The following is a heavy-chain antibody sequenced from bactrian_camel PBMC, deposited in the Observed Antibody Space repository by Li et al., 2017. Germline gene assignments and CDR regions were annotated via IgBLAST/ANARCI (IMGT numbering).Heavy chain of an antibody. CDR1: GTSFGRNC. CDR2: LDTRGAI. D-gene: IGHD1*01. J-gene: IGHJ4*01. V-gene: IGHV3S53*01. Sequence: HVQLVESGGDSVQAGQSLKLSCKIIGTSFGRNCMAWFRQPPGKKREGVATLDTRGAIEYADSVKGRFTIAKDNVSHTLYLRMDSLKPEDTAMYFCAATEYLDICVVPYVPHFPTRGQGTQVTVS. CDR3: AATEYLDICVVPYVPHFPT.